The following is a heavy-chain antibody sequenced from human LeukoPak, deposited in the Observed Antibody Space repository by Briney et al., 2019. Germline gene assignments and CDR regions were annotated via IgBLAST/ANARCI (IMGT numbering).Heavy chain of an antibody. CDR2: FDPEDGET. Sequence: ASVKVSCKVSGYTLTELSMHWVRQAPGKGLEWMGGFDPEDGETIYAQKFQGRVTMTEDTSTDTAYMELSRLRSDDTAVYYCASGAKITMVRGVITYYYYMDVWGKGTTVTVSS. CDR3: ASGAKITMVRGVITYYYYMDV. CDR1: GYTLTELS. J-gene: IGHJ6*03. D-gene: IGHD3-10*01. V-gene: IGHV1-24*01.